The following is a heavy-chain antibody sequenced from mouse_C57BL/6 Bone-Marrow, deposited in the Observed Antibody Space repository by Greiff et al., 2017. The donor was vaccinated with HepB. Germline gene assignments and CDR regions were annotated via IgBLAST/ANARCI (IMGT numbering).Heavy chain of an antibody. CDR3: ARSRYGSSHFDY. J-gene: IGHJ2*01. CDR1: GYTFTDYN. D-gene: IGHD1-1*01. CDR2: INPNNGGT. Sequence: VQLKESGPELVKPGASVKIPCKASGYTFTDYNMDWVKQSHGKSLEWIGDINPNNGGTIYNQKFKGKATLTVDKSSSTAYMELRSLTSEDTAVYYCARSRYGSSHFDYWGQGTTLTVSS. V-gene: IGHV1-18*01.